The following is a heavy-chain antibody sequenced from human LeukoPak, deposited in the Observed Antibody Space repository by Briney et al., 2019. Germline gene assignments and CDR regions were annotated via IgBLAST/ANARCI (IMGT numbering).Heavy chain of an antibody. V-gene: IGHV1-69*05. Sequence: SVKVSCKASGGTFSSYAISWVRQAPGQGLEWMGGIIPIFGTANYAQKFQGRVTITTDESTSTAYMGLSSLRSEDTAVYYCARDRAGVPAATAYYYMDVWGKGTTVTVSS. CDR2: IIPIFGTA. J-gene: IGHJ6*03. CDR1: GGTFSSYA. D-gene: IGHD2-2*01. CDR3: ARDRAGVPAATAYYYMDV.